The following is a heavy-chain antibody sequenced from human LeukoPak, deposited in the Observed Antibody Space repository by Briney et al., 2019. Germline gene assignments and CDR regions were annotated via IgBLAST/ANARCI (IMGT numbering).Heavy chain of an antibody. CDR3: ATPPDDSSGYSLDY. V-gene: IGHV3-30-3*01. CDR2: ISYDGSNK. Sequence: GGSLRLSCAASGFTFSSYAMHWVRQAPGKGLEWVAVISYDGSNKYYADSVKGRFTISRDNSKNTLYLQMNSLRAEETAVYYCATPPDDSSGYSLDYWGQGTLVTVSS. D-gene: IGHD3-22*01. CDR1: GFTFSSYA. J-gene: IGHJ4*02.